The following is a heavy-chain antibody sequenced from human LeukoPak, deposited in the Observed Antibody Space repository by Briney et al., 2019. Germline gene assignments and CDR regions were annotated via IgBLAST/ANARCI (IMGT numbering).Heavy chain of an antibody. Sequence: SGTLSLTCAVSGGSLSSSNWWSWVRQPPGKGLEWIGEIYHSGSTNYNPSLKSRVTISVDKSKNQFSLKLSSVTAADTAVYYCARDPYTMVRGVPRYWGQGTLVTVSS. V-gene: IGHV4-4*02. D-gene: IGHD3-10*01. CDR1: GGSLSSSNW. CDR2: IYHSGST. J-gene: IGHJ4*02. CDR3: ARDPYTMVRGVPRY.